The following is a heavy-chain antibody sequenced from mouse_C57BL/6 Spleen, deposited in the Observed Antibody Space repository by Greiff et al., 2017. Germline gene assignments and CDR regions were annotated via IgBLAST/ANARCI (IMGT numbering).Heavy chain of an antibody. Sequence: EVKVVESGEGLVKPGGSLKLSCAASGFTFSSYAMSWVRQTPEKRLEWVAYISSGGDYIYYADTVKGRFTISRDNARNTLYLQMSSLKSEDTAMYYCTRDRRLWKFAYWGQGTLVTVSA. CDR1: GFTFSSYA. J-gene: IGHJ3*01. D-gene: IGHD1-1*02. V-gene: IGHV5-9-1*02. CDR2: ISSGGDYI. CDR3: TRDRRLWKFAY.